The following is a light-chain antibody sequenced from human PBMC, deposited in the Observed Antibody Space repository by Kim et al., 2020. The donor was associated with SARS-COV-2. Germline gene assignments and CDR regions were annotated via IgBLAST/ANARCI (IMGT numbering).Light chain of an antibody. Sequence: TVTISCTGSSSNIGAVYGVHWYQQVPGTAPKLLIYDNTARPSGVPDRFSASKSGASASLVITGLQPEDEADYYCHSYDSNLSGQVFGTGTKVTVL. J-gene: IGLJ1*01. CDR2: DNT. V-gene: IGLV1-40*03. CDR1: SSNIGAVYG. CDR3: HSYDSNLSGQV.